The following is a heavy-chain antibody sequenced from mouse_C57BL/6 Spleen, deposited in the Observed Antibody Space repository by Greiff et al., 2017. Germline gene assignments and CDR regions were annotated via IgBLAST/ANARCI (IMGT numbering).Heavy chain of an antibody. D-gene: IGHD2-2*01. V-gene: IGHV5-6*01. CDR2: ISSGGSYT. CDR3: ARHGGYARYYARDY. CDR1: GFTFSSYG. Sequence: ELMLVESGGDLVKPGGSLKLSCAASGFTFSSYGMSWVRQTPDKRLEWVATISSGGSYTYYPDRVKGRFTISRDNAQNTLYLQMSSLKSEDTAMYYYARHGGYARYYARDYWGQGTSVTVSS. J-gene: IGHJ4*01.